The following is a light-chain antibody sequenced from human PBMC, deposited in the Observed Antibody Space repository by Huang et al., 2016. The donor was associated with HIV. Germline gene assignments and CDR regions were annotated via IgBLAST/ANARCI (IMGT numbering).Light chain of an antibody. Sequence: IQLTQSPTSLSASVGDRVTIACRASQAIGTDLNWFQQKPGRAPKLLISGVSSLHTGIPSRFFGSGSGTDFSLTIRGLQFDDFATYFCQQSYSALITFGQGTRLEI. J-gene: IGKJ5*01. CDR1: QAIGTD. CDR2: GVS. CDR3: QQSYSALIT. V-gene: IGKV1-39*01.